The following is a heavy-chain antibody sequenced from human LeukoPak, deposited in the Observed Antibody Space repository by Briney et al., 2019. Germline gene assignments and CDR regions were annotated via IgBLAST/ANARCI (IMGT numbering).Heavy chain of an antibody. CDR3: ARAALSSGWKAGINH. CDR2: ISFDGSNT. D-gene: IGHD6-19*01. J-gene: IGHJ5*02. V-gene: IGHV3-30*03. Sequence: GGSLRLSCAISGVTSNTYAMHWVRQAPGQGLEWVAAISFDGSNTYYADSVRGRFTIYRDNSKKMVYLQMGRLRLEDTAIYFCARAALSSGWKAGINHWGQGSLVTVS. CDR1: GVTSNTYA.